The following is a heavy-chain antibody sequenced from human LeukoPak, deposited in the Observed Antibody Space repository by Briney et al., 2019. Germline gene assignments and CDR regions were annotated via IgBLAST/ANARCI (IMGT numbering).Heavy chain of an antibody. J-gene: IGHJ5*02. V-gene: IGHV1-18*01. D-gene: IGHD6-13*01. CDR1: GYTFTSYG. CDR2: ISAYNGNT. Sequence: GASVKVSCKASGYTFTSYGISWVRQAPGQGLEWMGWISAYNGNTNYAQKLQGRVTMTTDTSTSTAYMELRSLRSDDTAVYYCARHPPGGGGAAGRIRWFDPWGQGTLVTVSS. CDR3: ARHPPGGGGAAGRIRWFDP.